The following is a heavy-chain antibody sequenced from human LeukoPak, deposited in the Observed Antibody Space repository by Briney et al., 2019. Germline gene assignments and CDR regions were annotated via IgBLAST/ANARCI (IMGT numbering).Heavy chain of an antibody. CDR1: GFTFSSYE. J-gene: IGHJ6*04. Sequence: GGSLRLSCAASGFTFSSYEMNWVRQAPGKGLEWVSYISSSGSTIYYADSVKGRFTISRDNAKNSLYLQMNSLRAEDTAVYYCADLGITMIGGAWGKGPMLTIFS. CDR2: ISSSGSTI. D-gene: IGHD3-10*02. CDR3: ADLGITMIGGA. V-gene: IGHV3-48*03.